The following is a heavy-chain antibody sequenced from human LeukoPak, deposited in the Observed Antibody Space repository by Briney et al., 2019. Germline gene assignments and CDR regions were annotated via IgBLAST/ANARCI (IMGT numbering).Heavy chain of an antibody. D-gene: IGHD3-22*01. Sequence: SETLSLTCTVSGGSISSYYWSWIRQPPGKGLEWIGNIYYSGSTNYNPSLKSRVTISVDTSKNQFSLKLSSVTAADTAVYYCARYYYDSSGYYYAFDYWGQGTLVTASS. CDR2: IYYSGST. V-gene: IGHV4-59*01. CDR3: ARYYYDSSGYYYAFDY. CDR1: GGSISSYY. J-gene: IGHJ4*02.